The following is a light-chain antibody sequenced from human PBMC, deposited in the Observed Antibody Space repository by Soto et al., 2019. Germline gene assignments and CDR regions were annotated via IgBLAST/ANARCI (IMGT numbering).Light chain of an antibody. J-gene: IGLJ2*01. CDR1: SSDVGGYNY. CDR2: EVS. Sequence: QSALTQPASVSGSPGQSITISCTGTSSDVGGYNYVSWYQQHPGKALKLMIYEVSNRPSGVSNRFSGSKSGNTASLTISGLQAEDEADYYCSSYTRNSTLVFGGGTKLTVL. CDR3: SSYTRNSTLV. V-gene: IGLV2-14*01.